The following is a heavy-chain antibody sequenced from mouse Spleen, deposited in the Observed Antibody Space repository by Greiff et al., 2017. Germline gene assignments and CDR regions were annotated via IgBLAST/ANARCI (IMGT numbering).Heavy chain of an antibody. Sequence: EVKLQESVGGLVKPGGSLKLSCAASGFTFSSYAMSWVRQTPEKRLEWVATISDGGSYTYYPDNVKGRFTISRDNAKNNLYLQMSHLKSEDTAMYYCARDGLTGTFAYWGQGTLVTVSA. D-gene: IGHD4-1*01. CDR3: ARDGLTGTFAY. J-gene: IGHJ3*01. CDR2: ISDGGSYT. CDR1: GFTFSSYA. V-gene: IGHV5-4*01.